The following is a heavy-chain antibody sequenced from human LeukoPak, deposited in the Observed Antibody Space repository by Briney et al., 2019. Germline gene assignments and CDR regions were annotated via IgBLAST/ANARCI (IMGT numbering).Heavy chain of an antibody. CDR3: AKDQSIAPTVYFDY. CDR2: ISGSGGST. D-gene: IGHD6-6*01. J-gene: IGHJ4*02. Sequence: GGSLRLSCAASGFTFNSYAMSWVRQAQGKGLEWVSAISGSGGSTYYADSVKGRFTISRDNSKNTLYLQMNSLRAEDTAVYYCAKDQSIAPTVYFDYWGQGTLVTVSS. V-gene: IGHV3-23*01. CDR1: GFTFNSYA.